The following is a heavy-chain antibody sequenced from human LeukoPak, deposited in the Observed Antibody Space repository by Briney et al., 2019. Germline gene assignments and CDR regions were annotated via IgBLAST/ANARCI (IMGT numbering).Heavy chain of an antibody. D-gene: IGHD6-19*01. CDR3: ARGSGWDFDY. Sequence: GGSLRLSCAASGFTVSSYYMYWVRQAPGKGLEWVSLIYSGGSTYYADSVKGRFTISRDNSKNTLYLQMNSLRAEDTAVYYCARGSGWDFDYWGQGTLVTVSS. J-gene: IGHJ4*02. CDR2: IYSGGST. CDR1: GFTVSSYY. V-gene: IGHV3-66*01.